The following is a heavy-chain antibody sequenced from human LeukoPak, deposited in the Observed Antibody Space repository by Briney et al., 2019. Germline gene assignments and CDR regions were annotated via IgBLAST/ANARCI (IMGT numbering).Heavy chain of an antibody. Sequence: GGSLRLSCAVSGFTFSSYSMNWVRQAPGKGLEWVSYISSSSSTIYYADSVKGRFTISRDNAKNSLYLQMNSLRAEDTAVYYCAKSDAFDIWGQGTMVTVSS. CDR2: ISSSSSTI. V-gene: IGHV3-48*01. CDR3: AKSDAFDI. J-gene: IGHJ3*02. CDR1: GFTFSSYS.